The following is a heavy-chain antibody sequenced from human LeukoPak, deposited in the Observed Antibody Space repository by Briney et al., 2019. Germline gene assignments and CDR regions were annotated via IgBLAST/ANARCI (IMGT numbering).Heavy chain of an antibody. CDR2: IKQDGSEK. CDR1: GFTFSSYE. Sequence: PGGSLRLSCAASGFTFSSYEMNWVRQAPGKGLEWVANIKQDGSEKYYVDSVKGRFTISRDNAKNSLYLQMNSLRAEDTAVYYCARNPYTYCSGGSCYFYYYYYYMDVWGKGTTVTISS. CDR3: ARNPYTYCSGGSCYFYYYYYYMDV. V-gene: IGHV3-7*01. D-gene: IGHD2-15*01. J-gene: IGHJ6*03.